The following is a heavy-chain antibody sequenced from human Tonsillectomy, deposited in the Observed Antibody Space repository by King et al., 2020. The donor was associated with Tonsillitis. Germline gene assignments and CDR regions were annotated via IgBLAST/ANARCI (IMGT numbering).Heavy chain of an antibody. J-gene: IGHJ4*02. D-gene: IGHD3-16*02. CDR1: GYSISSGYY. CDR2: IYHSGST. CDR3: ARDIPSYDYVWGSYRPFDY. V-gene: IGHV4-38-2*02. Sequence: VQLQESGPGLVKPSETLSLTCAVSGYSISSGYYWGWIRQPPGKGLEWIGSIYHSGSTYYNPSLKSRVTISVDTSKNQFSLKLSSVTAADTAVYYCARDIPSYDYVWGSYRPFDYWGQGTLVTVSS.